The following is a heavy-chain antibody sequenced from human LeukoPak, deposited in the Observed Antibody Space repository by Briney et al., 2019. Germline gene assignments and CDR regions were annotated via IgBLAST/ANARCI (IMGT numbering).Heavy chain of an antibody. CDR2: INPNSGGT. D-gene: IGHD1-1*01. Sequence: ASVKVSCKASAYTFSDYYTHWVRQAPGQGLEWMGWINPNSGGTRYAQQFQGRVTMTRDTSIGTVYMELSTLRSDDTAVYYCARDLSTSSNWELDYWGQGTLVTVSS. CDR3: ARDLSTSSNWELDY. V-gene: IGHV1-2*02. CDR1: AYTFSDYY. J-gene: IGHJ4*02.